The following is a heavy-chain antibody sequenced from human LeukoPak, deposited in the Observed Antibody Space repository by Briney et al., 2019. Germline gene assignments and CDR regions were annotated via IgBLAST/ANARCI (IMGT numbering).Heavy chain of an antibody. CDR2: ISGSGGST. Sequence: PGGTLRLSCAASGFTFSSYGMSWVRQAPGKGLEWVSAISGSGGSTYYADSMKGRFTISRDNSKNTLYLQMNSLRPEDTAVYYCAKEIRGYSYGTYFDYWGQGTLVTVSS. J-gene: IGHJ4*02. D-gene: IGHD5-18*01. CDR1: GFTFSSYG. V-gene: IGHV3-23*01. CDR3: AKEIRGYSYGTYFDY.